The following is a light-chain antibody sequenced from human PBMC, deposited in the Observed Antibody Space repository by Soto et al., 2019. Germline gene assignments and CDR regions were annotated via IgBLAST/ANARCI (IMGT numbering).Light chain of an antibody. CDR1: VLAKKY. CDR3: YSAVDNNLVV. CDR2: KDS. V-gene: IGLV3-27*01. Sequence: SYELTQPSSVSVSPGQTARITCSGDVLAKKYARWFQQKPGQAPVLVIYKDSERPSGIPERFSDSSSGTTVTLTISGAQVDDEADFYCYSAVDNNLVVFGGGTKLTVL. J-gene: IGLJ2*01.